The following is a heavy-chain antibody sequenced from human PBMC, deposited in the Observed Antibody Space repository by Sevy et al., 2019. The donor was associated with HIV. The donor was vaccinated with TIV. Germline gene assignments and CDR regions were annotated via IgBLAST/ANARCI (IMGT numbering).Heavy chain of an antibody. CDR2: IHHAGSA. CDR1: GGSISSSNW. V-gene: IGHV4-4*02. CDR3: ARDPGAAASKGDLDY. D-gene: IGHD6-13*01. Sequence: SETLSLTCAVSGGSISSSNWWTWVRQSPGKGLEWIGEIHHAGSAKYNPSLQSRVTISVDKSNNQFSLKLNSVTAADTGVYYCARDPGAAASKGDLDYWGHGIKVTVSS. J-gene: IGHJ4*01.